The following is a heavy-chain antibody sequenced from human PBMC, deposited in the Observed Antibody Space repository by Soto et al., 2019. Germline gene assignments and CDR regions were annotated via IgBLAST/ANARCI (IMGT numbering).Heavy chain of an antibody. CDR2: ISASGGST. J-gene: IGHJ6*02. V-gene: IGHV3-23*01. Sequence: EVQLLESGGGLVQPGGSLRLSCAASGFTFSSFAMTWVRQATGKGLEWVSAISASGGSTYYADSVKGRFTVSRDNSKNTLYLQMSSLRAEDTAVYYCAKWLNGSQYYYYGMDVWCQGTTVTVSS. D-gene: IGHD1-20*01. CDR3: AKWLNGSQYYYYGMDV. CDR1: GFTFSSFA.